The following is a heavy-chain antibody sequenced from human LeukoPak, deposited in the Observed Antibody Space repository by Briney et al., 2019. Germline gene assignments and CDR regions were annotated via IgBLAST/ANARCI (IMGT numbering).Heavy chain of an antibody. J-gene: IGHJ4*02. CDR3: AKQYYDFWSGFPY. CDR1: GFTFSSYE. D-gene: IGHD3-3*01. CDR2: ISSSGSTI. V-gene: IGHV3-48*03. Sequence: GGSLRLSCAASGFTFSSYEMNWVRQAPGKGLEWVSYISSSGSTIYYADSVKGRFTISRDNAKNSLYLQMNSLRAEDTAVYYCAKQYYDFWSGFPYWGQGTLVTVSS.